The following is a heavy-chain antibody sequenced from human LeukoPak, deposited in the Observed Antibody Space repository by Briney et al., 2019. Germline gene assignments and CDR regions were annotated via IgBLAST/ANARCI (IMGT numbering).Heavy chain of an antibody. D-gene: IGHD6-19*01. Sequence: GGSLRLSCAASGFTFSSYAMSWVRQAPGKGLEWVSAISGSGGSTYYADSVKGRFTISRDNSKNTPYLQMNSLRAEDTAVYYCAKGTAVAGWNYWGQGTLVTVSS. CDR3: AKGTAVAGWNY. CDR2: ISGSGGST. CDR1: GFTFSSYA. V-gene: IGHV3-23*01. J-gene: IGHJ4*02.